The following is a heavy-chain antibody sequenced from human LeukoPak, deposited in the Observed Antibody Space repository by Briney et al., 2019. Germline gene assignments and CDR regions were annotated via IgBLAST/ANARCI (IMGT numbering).Heavy chain of an antibody. V-gene: IGHV4-30-4*08. CDR1: GGSISSGDYY. CDR2: IYYSGST. D-gene: IGHD2-15*01. Sequence: PSQTLSLTCTVSGGSISSGDYYWSWIRQPPGKGLEWIGYIYYSGSTYYNPSLKSRVTISVDTPKNQFSLKLSSVTAADTAVYYCARVSWRACYFDYWGQGTLVTVSS. J-gene: IGHJ4*02. CDR3: ARVSWRACYFDY.